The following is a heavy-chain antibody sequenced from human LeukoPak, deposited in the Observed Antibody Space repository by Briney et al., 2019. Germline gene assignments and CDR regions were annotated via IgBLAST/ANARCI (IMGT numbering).Heavy chain of an antibody. V-gene: IGHV1-2*02. CDR3: ARDLDDFWSGLYYGMDV. J-gene: IGHJ6*02. Sequence: ASVKVSCKASGYTFTGYYMHWVRQAPGQGLEWMGWINPNSGGTNYAQKFQGRVTMTKDTSISTAYMELSRLRSDDTAVYYCARDLDDFWSGLYYGMDVWGQGTTVTVSS. CDR1: GYTFTGYY. CDR2: INPNSGGT. D-gene: IGHD3-3*01.